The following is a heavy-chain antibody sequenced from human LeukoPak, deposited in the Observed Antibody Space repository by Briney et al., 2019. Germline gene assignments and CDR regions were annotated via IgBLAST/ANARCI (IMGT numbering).Heavy chain of an antibody. V-gene: IGHV3-7*01. CDR3: ARLLRFEGVDY. J-gene: IGHJ4*02. Sequence: GGSLRLSCAASGFFFSSYWMSWVRQAPGKGLEWVANIKQDGSEKYYVDSVKGRFTISRDNAKKSLYLQMKSLRVEDTAFYYCARLLRFEGVDYWGQGTLLTVSS. CDR1: GFFFSSYW. CDR2: IKQDGSEK. D-gene: IGHD3-3*01.